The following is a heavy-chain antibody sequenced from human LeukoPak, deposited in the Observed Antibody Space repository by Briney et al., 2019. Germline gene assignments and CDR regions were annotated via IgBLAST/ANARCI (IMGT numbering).Heavy chain of an antibody. J-gene: IGHJ4*02. D-gene: IGHD3-10*01. CDR1: GFTFSSYS. CDR3: ARDTMVRGPIDY. Sequence: PGGSLRLSCAASGFTFSSYSMNWVRQAPGKGLEWVSSISSSSSSIYYADSVKGRFTISRDNAKNSLYLQMNSLRAEDTAVYYCARDTMVRGPIDYWGQGTLVTVSS. V-gene: IGHV3-21*01. CDR2: ISSSSSSI.